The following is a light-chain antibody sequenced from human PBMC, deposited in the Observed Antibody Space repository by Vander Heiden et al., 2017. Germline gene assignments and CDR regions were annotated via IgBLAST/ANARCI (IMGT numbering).Light chain of an antibody. V-gene: IGKV1-39*01. CDR2: AAS. CDR1: QSISSY. Sequence: DIQMTQSPSSLSASVGDRVTITCRASQSISSYLNWYQQKQGKAPKLLIYAASSLKSGVPSRFSGSGSGTDFTRTISSLQPEDFATYYCQQSYSTLQVTFGQGTRLEIK. J-gene: IGKJ5*01. CDR3: QQSYSTLQVT.